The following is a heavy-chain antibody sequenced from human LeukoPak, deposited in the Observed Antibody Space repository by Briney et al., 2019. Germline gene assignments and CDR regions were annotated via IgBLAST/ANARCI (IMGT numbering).Heavy chain of an antibody. D-gene: IGHD2-2*01. J-gene: IGHJ5*02. V-gene: IGHV6-1*01. Sequence: SQTLSLTCAISGDSVSSNSVTWNWIRQSPSRGLEWLGRTYYRSTWYNDYAVSVRGRITVNPDTPKNQFSLHLNSVTPEDTAVYYCARRLTQYDCYDPWGQGILVTVSS. CDR3: ARRLTQYDCYDP. CDR2: TYYRSTWYN. CDR1: GDSVSSNSVT.